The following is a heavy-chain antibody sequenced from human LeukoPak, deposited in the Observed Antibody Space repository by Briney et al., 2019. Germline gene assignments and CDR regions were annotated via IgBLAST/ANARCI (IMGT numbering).Heavy chain of an antibody. CDR3: ARAGNYYDSSGYPF. Sequence: GGSLRLSCAASGFTFSSYAMHRVRQAPGKGLEWVAVISYDGSNKYYADSVKGRFTISRDNSKNTLYLQMNSLRAEDTAVYYCARAGNYYDSSGYPFWGQGTMVTVSS. D-gene: IGHD3-22*01. CDR1: GFTFSSYA. J-gene: IGHJ3*01. CDR2: ISYDGSNK. V-gene: IGHV3-30-3*01.